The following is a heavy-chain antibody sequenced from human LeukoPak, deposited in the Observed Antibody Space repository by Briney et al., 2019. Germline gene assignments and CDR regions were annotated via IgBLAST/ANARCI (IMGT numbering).Heavy chain of an antibody. J-gene: IGHJ4*02. CDR3: AKGPVSGSRSPLDY. CDR2: ISYDGSNK. CDR1: GFTFSSYG. D-gene: IGHD1-26*01. Sequence: PGGSLRLSCAASGFTFSSYGMHWVRQAPGKGLEWVAVISYDGSNKYYADSVKGRFTISRDNSKYTLYLEMNSLRGEDTAVYYCAKGPVSGSRSPLDYWGQGTLVTVSS. V-gene: IGHV3-30*18.